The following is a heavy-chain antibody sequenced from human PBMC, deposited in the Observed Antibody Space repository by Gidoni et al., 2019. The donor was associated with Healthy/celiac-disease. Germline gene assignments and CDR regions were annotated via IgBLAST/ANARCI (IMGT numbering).Heavy chain of an antibody. CDR3: AKGMGWLQFGFDY. J-gene: IGHJ4*02. D-gene: IGHD5-12*01. V-gene: IGHV3-9*01. CDR1: AFTLDDYA. Sequence: VQLVESGGGLVQLGRSLRCSSAALAFTLDDYAMHWVRHAPGKGLEWVAGISWNRGSIGYADSVKGRFTISRDNAKNSLYLQMNSLRAEDTALYYCAKGMGWLQFGFDYWGQGTLVTVSS. CDR2: ISWNRGSI.